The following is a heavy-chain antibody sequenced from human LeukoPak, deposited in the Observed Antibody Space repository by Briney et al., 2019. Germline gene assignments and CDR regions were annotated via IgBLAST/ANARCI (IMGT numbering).Heavy chain of an antibody. V-gene: IGHV3-23*01. CDR2: TSGSGGTT. D-gene: IGHD3-22*01. Sequence: PGGSLRLSCAGSGFTFSSYALSWVRQAPGKGLEWVSVTSGSGGTTYYADSVKGRFTISRDNTKNTLYLQMNSLRDEDTAVYYCAKGGGAYYSDSSTYSAPFEHWGQGTLVTVSS. CDR1: GFTFSSYA. CDR3: AKGGGAYYSDSSTYSAPFEH. J-gene: IGHJ4*02.